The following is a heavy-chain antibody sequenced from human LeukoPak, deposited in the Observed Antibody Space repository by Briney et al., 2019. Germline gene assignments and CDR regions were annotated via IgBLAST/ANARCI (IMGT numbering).Heavy chain of an antibody. V-gene: IGHV1-18*01. CDR1: GYTFSNYG. Sequence: ASVKVSCKTSGYTFSNYGFSWVRRAPGQGLEWMGWISAYNGNTDYAQKLKGRVTMTTDTSTSTAYMELRSLRSDDTAVYYCARDSRYSYGRGYFDYWGQGTLVTVSS. D-gene: IGHD5-18*01. J-gene: IGHJ4*02. CDR2: ISAYNGNT. CDR3: ARDSRYSYGRGYFDY.